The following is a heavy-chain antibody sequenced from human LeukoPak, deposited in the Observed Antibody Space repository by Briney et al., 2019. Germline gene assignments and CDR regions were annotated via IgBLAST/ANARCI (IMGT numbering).Heavy chain of an antibody. CDR3: ARDLYRDSLPVSWFDP. Sequence: ASVKVSFKASGYTFTSYGISWVRQAPGQGLEWMGWISDYNGNTNYAQKLQGRVTMNTDTSTSTAYMEVRRLRSDDTAVYYCARDLYRDSLPVSWFDPWGQGTLVTVSS. J-gene: IGHJ5*02. V-gene: IGHV1-18*01. CDR2: ISDYNGNT. CDR1: GYTFTSYG. D-gene: IGHD4-11*01.